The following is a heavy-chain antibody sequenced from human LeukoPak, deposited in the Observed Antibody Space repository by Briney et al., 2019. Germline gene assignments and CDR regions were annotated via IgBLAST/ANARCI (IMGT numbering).Heavy chain of an antibody. J-gene: IGHJ4*02. D-gene: IGHD3-22*01. CDR1: GFTVSSNY. CDR3: ARGAGYYYDSSGYHQRQFDY. CDR2: IYSGGST. Sequence: GGSLRLSCAASGFTVSSNYMSWVRQAPGKGLEWVSVIYSGGSTYYADSVKGRFTISRDNSKNTLYLQMNSLRAEDTAVYYCARGAGYYYDSSGYHQRQFDYWGQGTLVTVSS. V-gene: IGHV3-66*01.